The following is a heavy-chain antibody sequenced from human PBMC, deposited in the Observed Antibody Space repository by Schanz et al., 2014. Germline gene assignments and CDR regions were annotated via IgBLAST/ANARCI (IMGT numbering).Heavy chain of an antibody. Sequence: QVQLVESGGGVVQPERSLRLSCAASGFNFANHAIHWVRQGQGNGLQWVAVISSDGSKKLYADSVKARFTISRDNSKNSVSLQMDSLRPEDTAVYFCAKAGSGWSTAGYYYWGQGTLVDVSS. D-gene: IGHD6-19*01. CDR3: AKAGSGWSTAGYYY. CDR1: GFNFANHA. V-gene: IGHV3-30*18. J-gene: IGHJ4*02. CDR2: ISSDGSKK.